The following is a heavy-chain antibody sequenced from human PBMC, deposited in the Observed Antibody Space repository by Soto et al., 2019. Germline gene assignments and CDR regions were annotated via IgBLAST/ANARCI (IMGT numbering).Heavy chain of an antibody. CDR1: GYTFTTYD. Sequence: QVQLLQSGAEVREPGASVKVSCKASGYTFTTYDINWVRQAAGQGLEWMGWVSPNSDNTGYAQKFQGRVTMPRNPYMSTVYMELSGLRSEDSAVYYCARGVGDLGDYWGQGTLVTVSS. D-gene: IGHD3-16*01. CDR3: ARGVGDLGDY. CDR2: VSPNSDNT. J-gene: IGHJ4*02. V-gene: IGHV1-8*01.